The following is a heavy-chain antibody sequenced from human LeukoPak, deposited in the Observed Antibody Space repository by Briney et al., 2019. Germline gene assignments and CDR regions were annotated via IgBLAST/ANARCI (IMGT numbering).Heavy chain of an antibody. CDR2: MNPNSGNT. CDR1: GGTFSSYA. J-gene: IGHJ4*02. D-gene: IGHD2-15*01. Sequence: ASVKVSCKASGGTFSSYAISWVRQATGQGLEWMGWMNPNSGNTGYAQKFQGRVTMTRNTSISTAYMELSSLRSEDTAVYYCARGGYCSGGSCYPPYWGQGTLVTVSS. CDR3: ARGGYCSGGSCYPPY. V-gene: IGHV1-8*02.